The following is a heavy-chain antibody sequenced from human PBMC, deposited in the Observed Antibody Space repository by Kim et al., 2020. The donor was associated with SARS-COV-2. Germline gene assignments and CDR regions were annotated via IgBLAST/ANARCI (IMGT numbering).Heavy chain of an antibody. D-gene: IGHD3-3*01. Sequence: GGSLRLSCAASGFPFNSYGMHWVRQAPGKGLEWVAVIWYDGNDVHYGDSVKGRFTISRDNSKKILSLQMNSLRADDAAVYYCARGFGVLNYYYVLDVWGQGTTVTVSS. CDR3: ARGFGVLNYYYVLDV. CDR1: GFPFNSYG. CDR2: IWYDGNDV. V-gene: IGHV3-33*01. J-gene: IGHJ6*02.